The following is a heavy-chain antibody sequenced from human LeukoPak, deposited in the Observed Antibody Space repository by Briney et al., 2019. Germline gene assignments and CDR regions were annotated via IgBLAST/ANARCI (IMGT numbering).Heavy chain of an antibody. D-gene: IGHD3-22*01. CDR2: INPNSGGT. Sequence: ASVKVSCKASGYTFTGYYMHWVRQAPGQGLEWMGWINPNSGGTNYAQKFQGRVTMTRDTSISTAYMELSRLRSDDTAVYYCVNSYYQNMDYFDYWGQGTLVTVSS. CDR3: VNSYYQNMDYFDY. J-gene: IGHJ4*02. V-gene: IGHV1-2*02. CDR1: GYTFTGYY.